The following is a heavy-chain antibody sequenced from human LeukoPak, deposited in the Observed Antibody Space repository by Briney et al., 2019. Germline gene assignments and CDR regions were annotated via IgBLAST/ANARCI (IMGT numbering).Heavy chain of an antibody. J-gene: IGHJ6*03. D-gene: IGHD6-19*01. V-gene: IGHV3-21*01. CDR1: GFTFSDYS. Sequence: GGSLRLSCAASGFTFSDYSVNWVRQAPGRGLEWVSSITDSGTYTYYADSVRGRFTLARDNARNSLYLQMNSLRAEDTAVYYCVRDKAGSTPNYYYSMDVWGTGTTVTVSS. CDR2: ITDSGTYT. CDR3: VRDKAGSTPNYYYSMDV.